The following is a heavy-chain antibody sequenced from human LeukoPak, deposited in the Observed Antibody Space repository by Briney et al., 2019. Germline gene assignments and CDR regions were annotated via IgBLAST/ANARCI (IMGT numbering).Heavy chain of an antibody. CDR2: FDPEDGET. Sequence: ASVKVSCKVSGYTLTESSMHWVRQAPGKGLEWMGGFDPEDGETIYAQKFQGRVTMTEDTSTGTAYMELSSLRSDDTAVYYCATALYGPFDYWGQGTLVTVSS. CDR3: ATALYGPFDY. CDR1: GYTLTESS. J-gene: IGHJ4*02. V-gene: IGHV1-24*01. D-gene: IGHD4-17*01.